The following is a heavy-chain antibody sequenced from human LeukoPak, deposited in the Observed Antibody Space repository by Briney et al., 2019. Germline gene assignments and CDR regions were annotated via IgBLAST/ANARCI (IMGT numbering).Heavy chain of an antibody. J-gene: IGHJ4*02. CDR2: INHNGNVN. CDR1: GFTFSSYW. CDR3: ASGTIVGARGADN. D-gene: IGHD1-26*01. V-gene: IGHV3-7*01. Sequence: GGSLRLSRAASGFTFSSYWMNWARQAPGKGLEWVASINHNGNVNYYVDSVKGRFTISRDNAKNSLYLQMNSLRAEDTAVYYCASGTIVGARGADNWGQGTLVTVSS.